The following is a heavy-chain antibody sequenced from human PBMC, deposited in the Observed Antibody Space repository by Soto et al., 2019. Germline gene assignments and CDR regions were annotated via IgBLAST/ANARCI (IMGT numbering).Heavy chain of an antibody. D-gene: IGHD5-12*01. CDR2: ISADNDNT. Sequence: VQLVQSGGEVRKPWASVTVSCRASGYTFTKYGISWVRQAPGQGLEWMGWISADNDNTNYAQNLQGRVTITTDTXXSTAYMQLRSLXXXXXXXXFCARGTSGYDYGLFDFWGQGTLVTVSS. CDR3: ARGTSGYDYGLFDF. V-gene: IGHV1-18*01. CDR1: GYTFTKYG. J-gene: IGHJ4*02.